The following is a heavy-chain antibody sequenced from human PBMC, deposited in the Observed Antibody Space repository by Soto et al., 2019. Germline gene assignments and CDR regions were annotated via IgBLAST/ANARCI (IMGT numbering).Heavy chain of an antibody. V-gene: IGHV4-39*07. Sequence: PSETLSLTCTVSGGSISSSNHYWGWIRQPPGKGLEWIGSMYYSGSTYYNPSLKSRVTISVDTSKNQFSLKLSSVTAADTAVYYCARVLWFGELEVDTWGEGTMVT. CDR1: GGSISSSNHY. CDR2: MYYSGST. J-gene: IGHJ3*02. CDR3: ARVLWFGELEVDT. D-gene: IGHD3-10*01.